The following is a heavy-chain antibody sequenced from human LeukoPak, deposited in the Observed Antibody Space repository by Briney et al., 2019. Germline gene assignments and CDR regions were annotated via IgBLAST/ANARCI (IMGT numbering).Heavy chain of an antibody. D-gene: IGHD5-12*01. V-gene: IGHV4-59*08. Sequence: SETLSLTCTVSGNSIRTYYWSWIRQPPGKGLECIGYMFDSGRTNYNPSLKSRVTISVDMSKNQFSLELRSVTAADTAVYYCARHGAGYSFDFWGQGTLVTVSS. CDR1: GNSIRTYY. CDR3: ARHGAGYSFDF. CDR2: MFDSGRT. J-gene: IGHJ4*02.